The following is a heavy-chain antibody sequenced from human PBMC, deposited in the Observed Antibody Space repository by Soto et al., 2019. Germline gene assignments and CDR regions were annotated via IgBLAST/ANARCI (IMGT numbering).Heavy chain of an antibody. CDR1: GFTFSDYY. Sequence: GGSLRLSCAASGFTFSDYYMSWIRQAPGKGLEWVSYISSSGSTIYYAASVKGRFTISRDNAKNTLYLQMNSLRAEDTAVYYCAKDPYDSSGYYQFSDYWGQGTLVTVSS. D-gene: IGHD3-22*01. V-gene: IGHV3-11*01. CDR2: ISSSGSTI. CDR3: AKDPYDSSGYYQFSDY. J-gene: IGHJ4*02.